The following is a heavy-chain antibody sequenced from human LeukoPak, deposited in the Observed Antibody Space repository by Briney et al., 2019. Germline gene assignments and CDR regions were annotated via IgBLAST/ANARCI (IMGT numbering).Heavy chain of an antibody. Sequence: GGSLRLSCAASGFTFSSYEMNWVRQAPGKGLEWVSYISSSGSTIYYADSVKGRFTISRDNSKNTLYLQMNSLRAEDTAVYYCAKALGITVTTPDAFDIWGQGTMVTVSS. D-gene: IGHD4-17*01. V-gene: IGHV3-48*03. CDR1: GFTFSSYE. J-gene: IGHJ3*02. CDR3: AKALGITVTTPDAFDI. CDR2: ISSSGSTI.